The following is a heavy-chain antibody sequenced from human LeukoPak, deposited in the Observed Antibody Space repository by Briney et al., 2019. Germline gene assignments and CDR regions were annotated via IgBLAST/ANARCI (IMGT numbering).Heavy chain of an antibody. V-gene: IGHV3-33*01. D-gene: IGHD6-19*01. J-gene: IGHJ4*02. CDR2: IWYDGSNK. Sequence: GRSLRLSCAASGFTFSSYGMHWVRQAPGKGLEWVAVIWYDGSNKYYADPVKGRFTISRDNSKNTLYLQMNSLRAEDTAVYYCARDYWNIAVAGNGFDYWGQGTLVTVSS. CDR3: ARDYWNIAVAGNGFDY. CDR1: GFTFSSYG.